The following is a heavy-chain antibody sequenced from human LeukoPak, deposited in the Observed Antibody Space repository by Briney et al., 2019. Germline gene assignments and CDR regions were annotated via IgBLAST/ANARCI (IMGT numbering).Heavy chain of an antibody. D-gene: IGHD2-2*01. Sequence: PSETLSLTCAVYGGSFSVYYWSWIRQPPGKGPQWPWEINHSASTNYNPSLKSRVTISVDTSKKQFSLKLSFVTAADTAVYYCARGPVVVPAAMRVRWFDPWGQGTLVTVSS. V-gene: IGHV4-34*01. CDR2: INHSAST. J-gene: IGHJ5*02. CDR1: GGSFSVYY. CDR3: ARGPVVVPAAMRVRWFDP.